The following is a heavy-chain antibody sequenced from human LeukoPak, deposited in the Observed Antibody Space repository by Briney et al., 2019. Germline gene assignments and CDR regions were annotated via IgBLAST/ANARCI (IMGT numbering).Heavy chain of an antibody. D-gene: IGHD6-19*01. CDR3: AKYSSSSNYYYGMDV. CDR2: VSDDGSHK. CDR1: GFSFSSYN. V-gene: IGHV3-30*18. Sequence: GGSLRLSCAASGFSFSSYNINWVRQAPGKGLDWVAVVSDDGSHKQYADSVKGRFTVSRDNSERTLYLQMNDLRADDTAVYYCAKYSSSSNYYYGMDVWGQGTTVTVSS. J-gene: IGHJ6*02.